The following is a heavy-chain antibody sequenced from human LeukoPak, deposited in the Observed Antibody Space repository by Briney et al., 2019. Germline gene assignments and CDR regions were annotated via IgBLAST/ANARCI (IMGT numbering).Heavy chain of an antibody. V-gene: IGHV3-33*01. CDR1: GFTFSSYG. CDR3: ARAEDIAAALDV. CDR2: IWYDGSNK. J-gene: IGHJ6*04. Sequence: GRSLRLSCAASGFTFSSYGMHWVRQAPGKGLEGVAVIWYDGSNKYYADSVKGRFTISRDNSKNTLYLQMNSLRAEDTAVYYCARAEDIAAALDVWGKGTTVTVSS. D-gene: IGHD6-13*01.